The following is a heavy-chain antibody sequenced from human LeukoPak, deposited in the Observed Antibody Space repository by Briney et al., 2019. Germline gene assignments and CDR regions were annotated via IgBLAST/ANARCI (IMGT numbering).Heavy chain of an antibody. Sequence: PGGSLRLSCAASGFTFSSYAMSWVRQAPGKGLEWASAISGSGGSTYYADSVKGRFTISRDNSKNTLYLQMNSLRAEDTAVYYCAKDGTPAVPPYGDYWGQGTLVTVSS. CDR3: AKDGTPAVPPYGDY. V-gene: IGHV3-23*01. CDR1: GFTFSSYA. J-gene: IGHJ4*02. CDR2: ISGSGGST. D-gene: IGHD6-19*01.